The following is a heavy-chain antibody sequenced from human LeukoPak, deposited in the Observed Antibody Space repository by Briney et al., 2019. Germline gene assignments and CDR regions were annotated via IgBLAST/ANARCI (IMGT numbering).Heavy chain of an antibody. D-gene: IGHD1-26*01. Sequence: GASVKVSCKASGYTFTSYGISWVRQAPGQGLEWMGWISAYNGNTNYAQKLQGRVTMTTDTPTSTAYMELRSLRSDDTAVYYCARALSGSYWGVFDYWGQGTLVTVSS. J-gene: IGHJ4*02. V-gene: IGHV1-18*01. CDR3: ARALSGSYWGVFDY. CDR2: ISAYNGNT. CDR1: GYTFTSYG.